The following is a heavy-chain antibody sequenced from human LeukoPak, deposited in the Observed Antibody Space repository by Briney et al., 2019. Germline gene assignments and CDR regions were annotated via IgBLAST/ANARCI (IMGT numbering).Heavy chain of an antibody. V-gene: IGHV5-51*01. J-gene: IGHJ4*02. CDR3: ARHLYGYSGALDY. CDR1: GYSFTNYW. D-gene: IGHD5-18*01. Sequence: GESLKISCKGSGYSFTNYWIGWVRQKPGKGLEWMGIIYPGDSDTRYSPSFQGQVTISADKSISTAYLQWSSLKASDTAMYYCARHLYGYSGALDYWGQGTLVTVSS. CDR2: IYPGDSDT.